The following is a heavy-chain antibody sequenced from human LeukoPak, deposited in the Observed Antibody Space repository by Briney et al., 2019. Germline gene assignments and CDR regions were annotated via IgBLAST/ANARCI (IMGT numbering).Heavy chain of an antibody. CDR1: GFTFSNYA. J-gene: IGHJ5*01. V-gene: IGHV3-30*02. CDR3: GTGPTVFGVVIIGS. CDR2: IRFDGSNK. D-gene: IGHD3-3*01. Sequence: GGSLRLSCGASGFTFSNYAMHWVRQAPGRGLEWVAFIRFDGSNKYYADSVKGRFTVSRDNSQSTLYLQMNNLRAEDTAVYYCGTGPTVFGVVIIGSWGQGTLVTVSS.